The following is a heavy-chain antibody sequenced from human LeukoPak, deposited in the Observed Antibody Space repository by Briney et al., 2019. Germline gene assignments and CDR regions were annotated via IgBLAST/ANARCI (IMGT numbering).Heavy chain of an antibody. J-gene: IGHJ4*02. D-gene: IGHD3-22*01. Sequence: PGGSLRLSCVVSGVTVRTTYISWVRQAPGKGLEWSGSIYYSGSTYYNPSLKSRVTISVDTSKNQFSLKLSSVTAADTAVYYCASTETLDSSGYYWCDYWGQGTLVTVSS. CDR3: ASTETLDSSGYYWCDY. V-gene: IGHV4-39*07. CDR1: GVTVRTTY. CDR2: IYYSGST.